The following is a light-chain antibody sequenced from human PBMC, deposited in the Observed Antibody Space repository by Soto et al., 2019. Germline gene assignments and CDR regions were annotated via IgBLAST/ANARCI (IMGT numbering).Light chain of an antibody. CDR3: QQYKNWPRT. Sequence: EIALTPSPATLSVSPCERVALSWSARESGDSNLAWYQQKPGQAPRLLIYGASTRATDMPGTFSGRGSGTEFTLTISSLQSEDFAVYYCQQYKNWPRTFGQGTKVDIK. V-gene: IGKV3-15*01. J-gene: IGKJ1*01. CDR1: ESGDSN. CDR2: GAS.